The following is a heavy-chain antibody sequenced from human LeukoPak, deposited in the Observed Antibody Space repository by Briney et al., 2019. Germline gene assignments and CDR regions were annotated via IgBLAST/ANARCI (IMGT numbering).Heavy chain of an antibody. Sequence: ASVKVSCKASGYTFTSYDINWVRQATGQGLEWMGWMNPNSGNTGYAQKFQGRVTMTRNTSISTAYMELSSPRSEDTAVYYCARGSYYYGSGSYPNVLDVWGKGTTVTISS. CDR1: GYTFTSYD. J-gene: IGHJ6*04. CDR2: MNPNSGNT. D-gene: IGHD3-10*01. V-gene: IGHV1-8*01. CDR3: ARGSYYYGSGSYPNVLDV.